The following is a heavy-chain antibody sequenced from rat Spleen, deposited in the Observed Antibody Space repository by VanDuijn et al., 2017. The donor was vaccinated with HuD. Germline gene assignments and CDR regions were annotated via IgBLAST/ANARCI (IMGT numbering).Heavy chain of an antibody. CDR1: GFTFRNYG. J-gene: IGHJ2*01. Sequence: EVQLVESGGGLVQPGGSLKLSCAASGFTFRNYGMAWVRQAPKKGLEWVASISPSGDTTYYRDSVKGRFTVSRDNAKSTLYLQMDSLRSEDTATYYCARSLPGWYLLPPFDYWGQGVMVTVSS. CDR2: ISPSGDTT. D-gene: IGHD1-12*02. CDR3: ARSLPGWYLLPPFDY. V-gene: IGHV5S13*01.